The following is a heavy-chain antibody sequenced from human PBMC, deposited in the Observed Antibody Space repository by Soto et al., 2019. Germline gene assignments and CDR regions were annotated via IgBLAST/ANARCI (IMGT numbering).Heavy chain of an antibody. J-gene: IGHJ5*02. CDR2: IIPILGIA. Sequence: GASVKVSCKASGYTFTNYGISWVRQAPGQGLEWMGRIIPILGIANYAQKFQGRVTITADKSTSTAYMELSSLRSEDTAVYYCARDPTIAVAGRFDPWGQGTLVTVSS. CDR3: ARDPTIAVAGRFDP. CDR1: GYTFTNYG. D-gene: IGHD6-19*01. V-gene: IGHV1-69*04.